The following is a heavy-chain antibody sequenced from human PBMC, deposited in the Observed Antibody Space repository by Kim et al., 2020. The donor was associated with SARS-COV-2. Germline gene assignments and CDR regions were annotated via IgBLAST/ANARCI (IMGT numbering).Heavy chain of an antibody. CDR1: GFTFSSCA. V-gene: IGHV3-30-3*01. J-gene: IGHJ6*02. CDR3: ARAPWSRLRGLTYSYYGMDV. CDR2: ISYDGSNK. D-gene: IGHD3-10*01. Sequence: GGSLRLSCAASGFTFSSCAIHWVRQAPGKGLEWVAVISYDGSNKNYADSVKVRFTISRDNSKNTLYLQMNSLRAEDTALYYCARAPWSRLRGLTYSYYGMDVWGQGTTVTVSS.